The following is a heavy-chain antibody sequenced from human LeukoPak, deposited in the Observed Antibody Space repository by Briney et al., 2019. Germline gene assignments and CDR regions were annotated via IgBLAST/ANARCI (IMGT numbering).Heavy chain of an antibody. CDR3: ARLKSYYDSSGYGPSWFYF. Sequence: PSETLSLTCTVSGDSISSHYWSWIWHPPGKGLELNWYIYYSGSTNYNPSLKSRVNIPVDTSKNQFSQKLSSVTTSVTAVYSSARLKSYYDSSGYGPSWFYFCGQGTLITVSS. CDR2: IYYSGST. CDR1: GDSISSHY. D-gene: IGHD3-22*01. V-gene: IGHV4-59*11. J-gene: IGHJ4*02.